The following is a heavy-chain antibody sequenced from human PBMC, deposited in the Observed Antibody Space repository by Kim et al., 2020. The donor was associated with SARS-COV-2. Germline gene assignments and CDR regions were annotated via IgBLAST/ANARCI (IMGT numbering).Heavy chain of an antibody. Sequence: SVKVSCKASGGTFSSYTISWVRQAPGQGLEWMGGIIPLFPTANYAQKFQGRVTITADESTSTAYMELSSLRSEDTAVYYCARGDRAFGGEDYYYGMDVWGHGTTVTVS. J-gene: IGHJ6*02. CDR2: IIPLFPTA. CDR1: GGTFSSYT. V-gene: IGHV1-69*13. D-gene: IGHD3-16*01. CDR3: ARGDRAFGGEDYYYGMDV.